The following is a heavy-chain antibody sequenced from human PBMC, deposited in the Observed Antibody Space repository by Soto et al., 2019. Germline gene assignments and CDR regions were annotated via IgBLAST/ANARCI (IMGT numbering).Heavy chain of an antibody. CDR3: ARAAEDLFQPSIAVAGSNYYYYYGMDV. V-gene: IGHV3-21*01. CDR2: ISSSSSYI. CDR1: GFTFSSYS. J-gene: IGHJ6*01. Sequence: GGSLRLSCAASGFTFSSYSMNWVRQAPGKWLEWVSSISSSSSYIYYADSVKGRFTISRDNAKNSLYLQMNSLRAEDTAVYYCARAAEDLFQPSIAVAGSNYYYYYGMDVWGQGTTVTVS. D-gene: IGHD6-19*01.